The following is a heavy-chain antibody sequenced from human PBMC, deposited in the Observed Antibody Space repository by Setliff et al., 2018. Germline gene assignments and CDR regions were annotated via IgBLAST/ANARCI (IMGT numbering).Heavy chain of an antibody. CDR2: IYTSGST. J-gene: IGHJ6*03. D-gene: IGHD3-16*01. V-gene: IGHV4-4*08. CDR1: GGSISSSY. CDR3: ARWPQTRGLDYYYYYYMDV. Sequence: SSETLSLTCTVSGGSISSSYWSWIRQPPGKGLEWIGYIYTSGSTNYNPSLKSRVTISVDTSKNQFSLKLSSVTAADTAVYYCARWPQTRGLDYYYYYYMDVWGKGTTVTVSS.